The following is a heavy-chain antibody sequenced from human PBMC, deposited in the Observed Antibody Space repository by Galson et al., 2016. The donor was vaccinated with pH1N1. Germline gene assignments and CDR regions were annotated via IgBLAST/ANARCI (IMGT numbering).Heavy chain of an antibody. CDR2: VNPGGSTI. CDR1: GYSFTSQW. Sequence: QSGAEVKKPGESLKISCKASGYSFTSQWNAWVRQVPGKGLEWVGVVNPGGSTIRYSPPFQGQVTISSDKSINIAYLQWISLRASDTATYYCARQYDFGDYRGDAFDIWGQGTVVIVSS. J-gene: IGHJ3*02. CDR3: ARQYDFGDYRGDAFDI. D-gene: IGHD4-17*01. V-gene: IGHV5-51*03.